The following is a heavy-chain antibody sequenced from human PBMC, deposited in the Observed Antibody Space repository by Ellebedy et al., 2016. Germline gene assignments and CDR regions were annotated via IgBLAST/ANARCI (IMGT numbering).Heavy chain of an antibody. CDR1: GFTFSSYA. V-gene: IGHV3-23*01. Sequence: GGSLRLSCAASGFTFSSYAMSWVRQAPGKGLEWVSAISGSGGSTYYADSVKGRFTISRDNSKNTLYLQMNSLRAEDTAVYYCAKPLGQDFGVVHLPLIFDYWGQGTLVTVSS. J-gene: IGHJ4*02. D-gene: IGHD3-3*01. CDR2: ISGSGGST. CDR3: AKPLGQDFGVVHLPLIFDY.